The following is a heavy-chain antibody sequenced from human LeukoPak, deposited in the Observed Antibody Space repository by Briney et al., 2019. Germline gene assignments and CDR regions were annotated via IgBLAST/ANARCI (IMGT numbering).Heavy chain of an antibody. V-gene: IGHV3-20*04. Sequence: GGSLRLSCAASGFTFDDYGMSWARQAPGKVLEWVSGINWNGGSTGYADSVKGRFTISRDNAKNSLYLQMNSLRAEDTALYYCPRDRGVMVTRSAELDYWGQGTLVTVSS. CDR2: INWNGGST. J-gene: IGHJ4*02. D-gene: IGHD3-16*01. CDR1: GFTFDDYG. CDR3: PRDRGVMVTRSAELDY.